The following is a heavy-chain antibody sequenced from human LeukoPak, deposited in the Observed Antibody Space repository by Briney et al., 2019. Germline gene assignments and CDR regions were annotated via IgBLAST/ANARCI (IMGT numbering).Heavy chain of an antibody. D-gene: IGHD5-24*01. CDR1: GFTFSSSA. J-gene: IGHJ4*02. CDR3: AKSGYNRFDY. V-gene: IGHV3-23*01. CDR2: ISGSDSST. Sequence: GGSLRLSCAASGFTFSSSAMSWVRQAPGKGLEWVSAISGSDSSTHYADSVKGRFTISRDNSKNTLYLQMNSLRADDTAVYYCAKSGYNRFDYWGQGTLVTVSS.